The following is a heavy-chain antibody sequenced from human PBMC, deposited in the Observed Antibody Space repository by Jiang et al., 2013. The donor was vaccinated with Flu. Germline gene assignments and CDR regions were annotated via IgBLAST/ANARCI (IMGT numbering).Heavy chain of an antibody. CDR1: GYTFTTYA. CDR2: INTGTGDP. CDR3: AREGYYFDTTGSPRSHGLDV. Sequence: QSGSELTKPGASVKISCKASGYTFTTYAMNWVRQAPGQGLEWMGWINTGTGDPTYAQAFTGRFVFSSDTSVSTAYLHISGLKTDDTAVYYCAREGYYFDTTGSPRSHGLDVWGQGTAVTVSS. V-gene: IGHV7-4-1*02. D-gene: IGHD3-22*01. J-gene: IGHJ6*02.